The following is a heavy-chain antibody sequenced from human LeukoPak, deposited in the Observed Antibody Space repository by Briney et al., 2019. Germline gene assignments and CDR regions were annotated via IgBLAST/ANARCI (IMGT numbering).Heavy chain of an antibody. CDR1: GGSISSGGYS. V-gene: IGHV4-39*01. CDR3: ASEPGYSSGWYL. J-gene: IGHJ5*02. D-gene: IGHD6-19*01. CDR2: IYYSGST. Sequence: SETLSLTCAVSGGSISSGGYSWGWIRQPPGKGLEWIGSIYYSGSTYYNPSLKSRVTISVDTSKNQFSLKLSSVTAADTAVYYCASEPGYSSGWYLWGQGTLVTVSS.